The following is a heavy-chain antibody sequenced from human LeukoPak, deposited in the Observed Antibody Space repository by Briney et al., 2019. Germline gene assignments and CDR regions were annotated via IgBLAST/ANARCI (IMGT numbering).Heavy chain of an antibody. D-gene: IGHD2-2*01. J-gene: IGHJ4*02. CDR1: GFTFSSYA. V-gene: IGHV3-23*01. Sequence: GGSLRLSCAASGFTFSSYAMSWVRQAPGKGLEWVSAISGSGGSTYYADSVKGRFTISRDNTKNTLYLQMNSLRAEDRAVYYCAKDQWKDIVVVPAALDYWGQGTLVTVSS. CDR3: AKDQWKDIVVVPAALDY. CDR2: ISGSGGST.